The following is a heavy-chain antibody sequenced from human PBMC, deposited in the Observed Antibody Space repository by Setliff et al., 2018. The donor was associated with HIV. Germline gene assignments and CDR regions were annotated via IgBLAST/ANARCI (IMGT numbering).Heavy chain of an antibody. V-gene: IGHV3-74*01. D-gene: IGHD3-10*01. CDR1: GFNFRSYS. CDR3: ARAAYYNGLDV. J-gene: IGHJ6*02. CDR2: IDSDESTT. Sequence: GGSLRLSCLGSGFNFRSYSMHWVRQAPGKGLVWVARIDSDESTTISADSVKGRFTISRDNTKNTVYLQMDSLRAEDTAVYYCARAAYYNGLDVWGQGTTVTVSS.